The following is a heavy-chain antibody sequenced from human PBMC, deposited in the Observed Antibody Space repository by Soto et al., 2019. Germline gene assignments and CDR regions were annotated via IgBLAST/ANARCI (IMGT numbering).Heavy chain of an antibody. CDR3: ATASPITGTTSPSYYYYYMDV. CDR2: FDPEDGET. CDR1: GYTLTELS. Sequence: RSSVKVSCKVSGYTLTELSMHWVRQAPGKGLERMGGFDPEDGETIYAQKFQGRVTMTEDTSTDTAYMELSSLRSEDTAVYYCATASPITGTTSPSYYYYYMDVWGKGTTVTVSS. D-gene: IGHD1-7*01. J-gene: IGHJ6*03. V-gene: IGHV1-24*01.